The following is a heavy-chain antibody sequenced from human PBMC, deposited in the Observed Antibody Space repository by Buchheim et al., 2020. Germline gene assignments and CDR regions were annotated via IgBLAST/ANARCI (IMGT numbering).Heavy chain of an antibody. CDR3: ARLTGSTSYYYYGMDV. D-gene: IGHD1-7*01. J-gene: IGHJ6*02. Sequence: QVQLVQSGAEVKKPGASVKVSCKASGYTFTSYGISWVRQAPGQGLEWMGWISSYNDKRNYAQKVQGRVTMTSDTSTSTAYMELRSLRPDDAAVYYCARLTGSTSYYYYGMDVWGQGTT. CDR1: GYTFTSYG. CDR2: ISSYNDKR. V-gene: IGHV1-18*01.